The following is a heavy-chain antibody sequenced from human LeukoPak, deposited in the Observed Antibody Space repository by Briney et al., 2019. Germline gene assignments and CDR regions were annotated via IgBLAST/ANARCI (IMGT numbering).Heavy chain of an antibody. D-gene: IGHD4-17*01. J-gene: IGHJ4*02. CDR2: IYYSGST. V-gene: IGHV4-59*01. CDR1: GGSISSYY. Sequence: PSETLSLTCTVSGGSISSYYWSWIRQPPGKGLEWIGYIYYSGSTNYNPSLKSRVTISVDTSKNQFSLKLSSVTAADTAVYYCARDNGYGDYALLWGQGTLVTVSS. CDR3: ARDNGYGDYALL.